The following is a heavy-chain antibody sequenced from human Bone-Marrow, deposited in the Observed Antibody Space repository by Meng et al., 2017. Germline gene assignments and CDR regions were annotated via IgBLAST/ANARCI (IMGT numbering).Heavy chain of an antibody. V-gene: IGHV1-2*06. CDR2: INPNSGGT. CDR1: GYTFTGYY. Sequence: QWQMVQCWAEVKKPVASVKVSCKASGYTFTGYYMHWVRQAPGQGLEWMGRINPNSGGTNYAQKFQGRVTMTRDTSISTAYMELSRLRSDDTAVYYCARDMIHRRDAFDIWGQGTMVTVSS. CDR3: ARDMIHRRDAFDI. D-gene: IGHD1-14*01. J-gene: IGHJ3*02.